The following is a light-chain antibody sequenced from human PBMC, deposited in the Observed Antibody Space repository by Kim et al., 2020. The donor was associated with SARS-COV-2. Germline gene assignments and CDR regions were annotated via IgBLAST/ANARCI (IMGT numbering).Light chain of an antibody. Sequence: DVQMTQSPSSLSASVGDRVTITCQASHDISHYVNWYQQKPGKAPKLLIYDASILDTGVTSRFSGSGSGTDFSFTIISLQPEDVATYLCQHYSTLPYTFGQGTKVDIK. CDR1: HDISHY. CDR3: QHYSTLPYT. J-gene: IGKJ2*01. V-gene: IGKV1-33*01. CDR2: DAS.